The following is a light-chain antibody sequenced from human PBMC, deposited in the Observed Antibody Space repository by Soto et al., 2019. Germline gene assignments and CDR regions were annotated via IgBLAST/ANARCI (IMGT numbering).Light chain of an antibody. CDR3: QQSYSTPQIT. CDR1: QSISTY. V-gene: IGKV1-39*01. Sequence: DIQMTQSPSSLSASVGDRVTITCRASQSISTYLNWYQQKPGKAPKLLIYAASSLQSGVPSRFTGSGSGKDFTLTISSLQPEDFAAYFCQQSYSTPQITFGQGTRLEIK. CDR2: AAS. J-gene: IGKJ5*01.